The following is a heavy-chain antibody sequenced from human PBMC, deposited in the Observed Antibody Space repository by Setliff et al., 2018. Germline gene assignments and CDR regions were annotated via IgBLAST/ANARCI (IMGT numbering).Heavy chain of an antibody. D-gene: IGHD3-9*01. CDR2: IVLDTGNT. V-gene: IGHV1-58*01. Sequence: SVKVSCKASGFTFSNSAVQWARQARGQPLEWIGWIVLDTGNTKYAQKFQERVTITRDMSTSTAYMELRSLTSEDTAVYYCAAEPDYDILTGYQYYFDYWGQGTLVTVSS. CDR1: GFTFSNSA. J-gene: IGHJ4*02. CDR3: AAEPDYDILTGYQYYFDY.